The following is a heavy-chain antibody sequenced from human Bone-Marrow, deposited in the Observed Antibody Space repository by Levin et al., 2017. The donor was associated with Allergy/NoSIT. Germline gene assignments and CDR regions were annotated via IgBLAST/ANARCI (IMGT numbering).Heavy chain of an antibody. CDR2: MNPNIGTT. CDR1: GYSFASYE. CDR3: ARAGGSGPIGHYYGMDV. J-gene: IGHJ6*02. Sequence: GESLKISCKASGYSFASYEINWVRQVTGQGPEWLGWMNPNIGTTGYAQTFQGRVTMTRNISINTAYMELSSLRFDDTALYYCARAGGSGPIGHYYGMDVWGQGTTVAVSS. V-gene: IGHV1-8*01. D-gene: IGHD3-10*01.